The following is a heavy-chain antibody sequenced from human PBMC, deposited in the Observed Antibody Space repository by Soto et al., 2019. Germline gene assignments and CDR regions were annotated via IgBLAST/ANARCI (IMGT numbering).Heavy chain of an antibody. V-gene: IGHV5-51*01. Sequence: GESLKISCKGSGYSFNSYWIGCVRQMPGKGLEWMGIIYPGDSDTRYSPSFQGQVTISADKSINTAYLQWSSLKASDTAMYYCAIFTIFGIISPYGMDVWGQGTTVTVSS. CDR2: IYPGDSDT. CDR1: GYSFNSYW. D-gene: IGHD3-3*01. CDR3: AIFTIFGIISPYGMDV. J-gene: IGHJ6*02.